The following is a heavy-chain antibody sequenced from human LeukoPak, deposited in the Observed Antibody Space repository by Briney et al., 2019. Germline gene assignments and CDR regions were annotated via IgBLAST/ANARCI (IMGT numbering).Heavy chain of an antibody. V-gene: IGHV4-34*01. CDR3: TRAVAGHPD. CDR1: GVPFSNYY. Sequence: SETLSLTCGVSGVPFSNYYWSWVRQSPTQGLEWIGEINHSGYTNYNPSLKSRVTMSIDTSKNQFSLKLTSVTAADAGVYYCTRAVAGHPDWGQGTLDTDSS. CDR2: INHSGYT. J-gene: IGHJ4*02. D-gene: IGHD6-19*01.